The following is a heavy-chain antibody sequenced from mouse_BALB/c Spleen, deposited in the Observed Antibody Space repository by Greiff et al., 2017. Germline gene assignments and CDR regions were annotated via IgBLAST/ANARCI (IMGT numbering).Heavy chain of an antibody. CDR2: IYPGDGDT. D-gene: IGHD3-1*01. CDR1: GYTFTSYW. CDR3: ARGATGPGAY. J-gene: IGHJ3*01. Sequence: QVQLQQSGAELARPGASVKLSCKASGYTFTSYWMQWVYQRPGQGLEWIGAIYPGDGDTRYTQKFKGKATLTADNSSSTAYMQLSSLASEDSAVYYCARGATGPGAYWGQGTLVTVSA. V-gene: IGHV1-87*01.